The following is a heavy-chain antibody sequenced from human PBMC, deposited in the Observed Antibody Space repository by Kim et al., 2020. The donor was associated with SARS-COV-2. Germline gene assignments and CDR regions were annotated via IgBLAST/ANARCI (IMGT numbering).Heavy chain of an antibody. D-gene: IGHD4-4*01. V-gene: IGHV3-30*18. CDR3: AKDQGTVTTGSD. CDR1: GFTFSSYG. CDR2: ISYDGSNK. Sequence: GGSLRLSCAASGFTFSSYGMHWVRQAPGKGLEWVAVISYDGSNKYYADSVKGRFTISRDNSKNTLYLQMNSLRAEDTAVYYCAKDQGTVTTGSDWGQGTLVTVSS. J-gene: IGHJ4*02.